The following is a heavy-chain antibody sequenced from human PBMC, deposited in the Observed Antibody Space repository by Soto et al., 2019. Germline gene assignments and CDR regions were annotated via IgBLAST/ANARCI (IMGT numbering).Heavy chain of an antibody. V-gene: IGHV3-15*01. CDR2: IKSKTDGGTT. D-gene: IGHD3-3*01. CDR3: TTDRYYDFWSGYLPGGTQLDDAFDI. J-gene: IGHJ3*02. CDR1: GFTFGNAW. Sequence: PWGSLRLSCAASGFTFGNAWISFFGHPPFKWREWVVRIKSKTDGGTTDYAAPVKGRFTISRDDSKNTLYLQMNSLKTEDTAVYYCTTDRYYDFWSGYLPGGTQLDDAFDIWGQGTMVTVS.